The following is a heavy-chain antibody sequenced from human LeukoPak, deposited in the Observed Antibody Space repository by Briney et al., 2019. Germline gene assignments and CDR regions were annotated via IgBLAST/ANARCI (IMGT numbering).Heavy chain of an antibody. V-gene: IGHV1-69*05. D-gene: IGHD2-2*01. CDR2: IIPIFGTA. CDR1: GGTFSSYA. Sequence: SVKVSCKASGGTFSSYAISWVRQAPGQGLEWMGGIIPIFGTANYAQKFQGRVTITTDESTSTAYMELSSLRSEDTAVYYCARSQDIVLVPAAPGPPYYYYMDVWGKGTTVTVSS. CDR3: ARSQDIVLVPAAPGPPYYYYMDV. J-gene: IGHJ6*03.